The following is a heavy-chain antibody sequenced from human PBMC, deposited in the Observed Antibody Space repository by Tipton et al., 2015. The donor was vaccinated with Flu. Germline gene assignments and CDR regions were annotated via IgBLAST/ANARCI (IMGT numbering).Heavy chain of an antibody. J-gene: IGHJ6*02. CDR1: GFTVSTNY. CDR3: ARGGRDVWGGLPSYGLDV. D-gene: IGHD3-3*01. Sequence: GSLRLSCAASGFTVSTNYMSWVRRAPGEGLEWVPLIYSAGNTYCADSVKCRLTISRDNSRNTLILQMSSLRVEDTSVYYCARGGRDVWGGLPSYGLDVWGQGTTVTVS. CDR2: IYSAGNT. V-gene: IGHV3-53*01.